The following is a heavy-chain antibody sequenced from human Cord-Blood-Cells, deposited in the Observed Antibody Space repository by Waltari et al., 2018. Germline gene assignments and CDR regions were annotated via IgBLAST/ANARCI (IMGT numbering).Heavy chain of an antibody. D-gene: IGHD3-3*01. V-gene: IGHV4-59*08. J-gene: IGHJ4*02. CDR2: IYYSGST. CDR1: GGPTSSYY. CDR3: ARHEGSYDFWSGYDY. Sequence: QVQLHESGPGLVKPSETLPLTCTVSGGPTSSYYWSWIRSPPGKGLEWIGYIYYSGSTNYNPSLKSRVTISVDTSKNQFSLKLSSVTAADTAVYYCARHEGSYDFWSGYDYWGQGTLVTVSS.